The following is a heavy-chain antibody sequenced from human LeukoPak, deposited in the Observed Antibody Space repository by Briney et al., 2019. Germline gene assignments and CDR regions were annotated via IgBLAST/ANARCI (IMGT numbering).Heavy chain of an antibody. CDR3: AKGEMATSN. V-gene: IGHV3-11*01. D-gene: IGHD5-24*01. CDR2: ISGSGSTI. Sequence: RQAXGXGLEWVSYISGSGSTIYYADSVEGRFTISRDNAKKSVYLQMNSLRVEDSAIYYCAKGEMATSNWGQGTLVTVSS. J-gene: IGHJ4*02.